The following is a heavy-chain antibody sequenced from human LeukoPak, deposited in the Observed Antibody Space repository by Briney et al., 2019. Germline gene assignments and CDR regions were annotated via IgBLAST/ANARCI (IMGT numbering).Heavy chain of an antibody. CDR3: ARGGLVAPLEYYDFWSGYYIRNWFDP. V-gene: IGHV4-59*11. CDR2: IYYSGST. CDR1: GGSISSHY. J-gene: IGHJ5*02. Sequence: SETLSLTCTVSGGSISSHYWSWIRQPPGKGLEWIGYIYYSGSTNYNPSLKSRVTISVDTSKNQFSLKLSSVTAADTAVYYCARGGLVAPLEYYDFWSGYYIRNWFDPWGQGTLVTVSS. D-gene: IGHD3-3*01.